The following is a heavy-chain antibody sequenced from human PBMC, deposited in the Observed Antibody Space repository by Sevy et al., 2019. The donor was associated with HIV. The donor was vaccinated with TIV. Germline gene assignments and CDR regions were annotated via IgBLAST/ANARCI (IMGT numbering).Heavy chain of an antibody. D-gene: IGHD1-7*01. CDR1: GFTFNNYA. CDR3: AKGQRSSLDLALASDAFRI. Sequence: GGSLRLSCAASGFTFNNYAMSWVRQAPGKGLEWVSAISGSGNNLYYADSVQGRITISRDNSKNTLYVQMNSLRAEDTAVYYCAKGQRSSLDLALASDAFRIWGQGTMVTDSS. J-gene: IGHJ3*02. V-gene: IGHV3-23*01. CDR2: ISGSGNNL.